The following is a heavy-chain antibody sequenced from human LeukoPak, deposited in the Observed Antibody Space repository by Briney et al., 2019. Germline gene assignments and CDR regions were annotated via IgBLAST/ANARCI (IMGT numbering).Heavy chain of an antibody. Sequence: GGSLRLSCAASGFTSDCCAMSWVRQAPGKGLEWVAVIWYDGSNKYYADSVKGRFTISRDNSKNTLYLQMNSLRAEDTAVYYCARDTDYHLFDYWGQGTLVTVSS. CDR2: IWYDGSNK. CDR3: ARDTDYHLFDY. CDR1: GFTSDCCA. D-gene: IGHD4-11*01. J-gene: IGHJ4*02. V-gene: IGHV3-33*08.